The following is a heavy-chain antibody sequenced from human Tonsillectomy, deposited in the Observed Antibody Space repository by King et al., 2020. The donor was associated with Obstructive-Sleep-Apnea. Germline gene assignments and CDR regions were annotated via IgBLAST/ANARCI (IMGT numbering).Heavy chain of an antibody. Sequence: VQLQESGPGLVKPSQTLSLTCTVSGGSISSGGYYWSWIRQHPGKGLEWIGYIYYSGSTYYNPSLKRRVTISVDTSKNQFSLTLSSVTAADTAVYYCARELTTMVRGGGDWFDPWGQGTLVTVSS. V-gene: IGHV4-31*03. D-gene: IGHD3-10*01. CDR2: IYYSGST. J-gene: IGHJ5*02. CDR3: ARELTTMVRGGGDWFDP. CDR1: GGSISSGGYY.